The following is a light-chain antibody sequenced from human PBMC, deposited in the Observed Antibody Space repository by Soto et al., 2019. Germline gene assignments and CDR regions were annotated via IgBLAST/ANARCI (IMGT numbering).Light chain of an antibody. CDR1: QSVSSY. CDR3: QQYGDSPVT. J-gene: IGKJ1*01. Sequence: GMTQSPGTLSLSPGVRATLSCRASQSVSSYLAWYQQKPGQAPRLLISDASDRATGIPDRFSGSGSGTDFTLTISRLVPEDFAVYYCQQYGDSPVTFGQGTKVDNK. V-gene: IGKV3-20*01. CDR2: DAS.